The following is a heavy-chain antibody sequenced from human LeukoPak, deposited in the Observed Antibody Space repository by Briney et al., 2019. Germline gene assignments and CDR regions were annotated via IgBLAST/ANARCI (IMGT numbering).Heavy chain of an antibody. D-gene: IGHD6-13*01. CDR1: GGSFSGYY. V-gene: IGHV4-34*01. J-gene: IGHJ5*02. CDR3: ARGSYSSSWYGEDAILYNWFDP. CDR2: INHSGST. Sequence: SETLSLTCAVYGGSFSGYYWSWIRQPPGKGLEWIGEINHSGSTNYNPSLKSRVTISVDTSKNQFSLKLSSVTAADTAVYYCARGSYSSSWYGEDAILYNWFDPWGQGTLVTVSS.